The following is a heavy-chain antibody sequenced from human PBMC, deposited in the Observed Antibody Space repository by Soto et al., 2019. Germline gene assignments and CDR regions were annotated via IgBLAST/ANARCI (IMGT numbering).Heavy chain of an antibody. V-gene: IGHV6-1*01. D-gene: IGHD2-15*01. Sequence: PSQTLSLTCAISGDSVSSNSAAWNSIRQSPSRGLEWLGRTYYRSKWYNDYAISVKRRITINPDTSQNQFSLQLSSAIPEDTAVYYYARSHLGSDRYALDAFDPWGQGTLVTVSS. J-gene: IGHJ5*02. CDR3: ARSHLGSDRYALDAFDP. CDR2: TYYRSKWYN. CDR1: GDSVSSNSAA.